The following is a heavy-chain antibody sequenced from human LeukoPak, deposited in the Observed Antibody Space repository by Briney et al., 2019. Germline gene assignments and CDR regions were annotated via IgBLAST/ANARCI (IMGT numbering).Heavy chain of an antibody. CDR2: IYTSGST. CDR3: ASTLWSGYSDY. D-gene: IGHD3-3*01. Sequence: SQTLSLTCTVSGGSISRGSYYWSWIRQPAGKGLEWIGRIYTSGSTNYNPSLKSRVTISVDTSKNQFSLKLSSVTAADTAVYYCASTLWSGYSDYWGQGTLVTVSS. V-gene: IGHV4-61*02. CDR1: GGSISRGSYY. J-gene: IGHJ4*02.